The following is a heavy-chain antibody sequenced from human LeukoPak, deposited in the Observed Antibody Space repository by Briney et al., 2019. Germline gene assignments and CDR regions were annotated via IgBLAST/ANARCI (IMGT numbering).Heavy chain of an antibody. CDR3: ARDDIAARLFDY. CDR2: ISSSSSTI. D-gene: IGHD6-6*01. V-gene: IGHV3-48*02. J-gene: IGHJ4*02. Sequence: GGSLRLSCAGSGDSWMHWVRQAPGKGLEWVSYISSSSSTIYYADSAKGRFTISRDNAKNSLYLQMNSLRDEDTAVYYCARDDIAARLFDYWGQGTLVTVSS. CDR1: GDSW.